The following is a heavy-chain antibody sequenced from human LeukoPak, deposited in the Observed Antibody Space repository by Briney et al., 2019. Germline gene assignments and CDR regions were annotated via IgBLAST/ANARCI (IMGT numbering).Heavy chain of an antibody. D-gene: IGHD3-22*01. J-gene: IGHJ4*02. V-gene: IGHV3-23*01. Sequence: PGGSLRLSCAASGLTFSSYAMSLVRQAPGKGLEWVSAISGSGGSTYYADSVKGRFTISRDNSKNTLYLQMNSLRAEDTAVYYCALMIVVAVDYWGQGTLVTVSS. CDR3: ALMIVVAVDY. CDR1: GLTFSSYA. CDR2: ISGSGGST.